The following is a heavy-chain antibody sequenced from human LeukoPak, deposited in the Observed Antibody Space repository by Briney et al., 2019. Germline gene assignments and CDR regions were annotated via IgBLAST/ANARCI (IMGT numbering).Heavy chain of an antibody. CDR3: ANGDSNGRSTSIVDY. V-gene: IGHV3-30*02. J-gene: IGHJ4*02. D-gene: IGHD3-22*01. CDR2: IRDDGSNK. CDR1: GFTFTDYG. Sequence: GGSLRLSCTASGFTFTDYGMHWVRQAPGKGLEWVAFIRDDGSNKYYADSVKGRFTISRDNSKNTLYLQMNSLGDEDTAVYYCANGDSNGRSTSIVDYWGQGTLVTVSS.